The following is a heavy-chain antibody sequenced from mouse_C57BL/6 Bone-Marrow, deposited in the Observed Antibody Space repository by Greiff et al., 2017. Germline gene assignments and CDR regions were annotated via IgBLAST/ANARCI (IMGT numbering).Heavy chain of an antibody. D-gene: IGHD2-3*01. V-gene: IGHV1-64*01. CDR1: GYTFTSYW. J-gene: IGHJ2*01. CDR3: AMSCAYFDY. Sequence: QVQLQQPGAELVKPGASVKLSCKASGYTFTSYWMHWVKQRPGQGLEWIGMIHPNSGSTTYNEKFKSNATVKVDKSSSAAYIHLSSLTSEDSAVYYCAMSCAYFDYWGQGTTLTVSS. CDR2: IHPNSGST.